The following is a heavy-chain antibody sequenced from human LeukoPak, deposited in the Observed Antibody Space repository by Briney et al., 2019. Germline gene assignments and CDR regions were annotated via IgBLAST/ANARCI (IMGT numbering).Heavy chain of an antibody. J-gene: IGHJ4*02. D-gene: IGHD3-22*01. V-gene: IGHV3-21*04. CDR3: AKVYRAARYYYDSTLGSGFDY. CDR2: ISSSSSYI. CDR1: GFTFSSYS. Sequence: GGSLRLSCAASGFTFSSYSMNWVRQAPGKGLEWVSSISSSSSYIYYADSVKGRFTISRDNAKNSLYLQMNSLRAEDTAIYYCAKVYRAARYYYDSTLGSGFDYWGQGTLVTVSS.